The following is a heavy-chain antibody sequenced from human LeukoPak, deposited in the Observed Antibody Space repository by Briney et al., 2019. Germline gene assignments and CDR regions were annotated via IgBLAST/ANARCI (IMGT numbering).Heavy chain of an antibody. D-gene: IGHD3-10*01. CDR1: GYSISSGYY. Sequence: SETLSLTCTVSGYSISSGYYWAWIRQPPGKGLEWIGSIYHSGSTYYNPSLKSRVTISVDTSKNQFSLKLSSVTAADTAVYYCARDAISTMVRGVQNNWIDPWGQGTLVTVSS. J-gene: IGHJ5*02. CDR3: ARDAISTMVRGVQNNWIDP. V-gene: IGHV4-38-2*02. CDR2: IYHSGST.